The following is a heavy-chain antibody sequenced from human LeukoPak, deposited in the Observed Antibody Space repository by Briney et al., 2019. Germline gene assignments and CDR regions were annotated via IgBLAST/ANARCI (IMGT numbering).Heavy chain of an antibody. J-gene: IGHJ3*02. V-gene: IGHV4-59*12. Sequence: PSETLSLTCTVSGGSISSYYWSWIRQPPGKGLEWIGYIYYSGSTNYNPSLKSRVTISVDTSKNQFSLKLSSVTAADTAVYYCARDHARSTIFGVDGREGAFDIWGQGTMVTVSS. CDR1: GGSISSYY. CDR2: IYYSGST. CDR3: ARDHARSTIFGVDGREGAFDI. D-gene: IGHD3-3*01.